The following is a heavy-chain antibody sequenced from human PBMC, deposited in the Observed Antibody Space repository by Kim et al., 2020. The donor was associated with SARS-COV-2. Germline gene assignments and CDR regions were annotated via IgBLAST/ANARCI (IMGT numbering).Heavy chain of an antibody. CDR1: GGSFSGYY. J-gene: IGHJ5*02. V-gene: IGHV4-34*01. CDR2: INHSGST. CDR3: ARGGVVVTAEHSFDP. Sequence: SETLSLTCAVYGGSFSGYYWSWIRQPPGKGLEWIGEINHSGSTNYNPSLKSRVTISVDTSKNQFSLKLSSVTAADTAVYYCARGGVVVTAEHSFDPWGQGTLVTVSS. D-gene: IGHD2-21*02.